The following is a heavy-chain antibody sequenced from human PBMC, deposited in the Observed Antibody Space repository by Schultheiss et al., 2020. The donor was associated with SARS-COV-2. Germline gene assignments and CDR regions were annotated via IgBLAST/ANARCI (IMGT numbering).Heavy chain of an antibody. Sequence: GGSLRLSCAASGFTFSSYAMSWVRQAPGKGLEWVSAISGSGGSTYYADSVKGRFTISRDNAKNSLYLQMNSLRAEDTAVYYCARDTDTITMVRGVINHYYYGMDVWGQGTTVTVSS. CDR3: ARDTDTITMVRGVINHYYYGMDV. V-gene: IGHV3-23*01. D-gene: IGHD3-10*01. J-gene: IGHJ6*02. CDR2: ISGSGGST. CDR1: GFTFSSYA.